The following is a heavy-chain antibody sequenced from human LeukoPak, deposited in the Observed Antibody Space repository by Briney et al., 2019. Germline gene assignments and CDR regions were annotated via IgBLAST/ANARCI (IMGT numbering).Heavy chain of an antibody. V-gene: IGHV4-39*01. D-gene: IGHD2-15*01. CDR3: ARHYCSGGSCYLDY. Sequence: SETLSLTCTVSGGSISSSSYYWGWIRQPPGKGLEWIGRIYYSGSTYDNPSLKSRVTISVDTSKNQFSLKLSSVTAADTAVYYCARHYCSGGSCYLDYWGQGTLVTVSS. CDR1: GGSISSSSYY. CDR2: IYYSGST. J-gene: IGHJ4*02.